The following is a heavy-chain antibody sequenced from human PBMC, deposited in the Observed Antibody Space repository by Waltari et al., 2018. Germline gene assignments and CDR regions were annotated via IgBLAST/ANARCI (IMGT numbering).Heavy chain of an antibody. CDR2: IYYSGST. CDR3: ARVYSSGWYGAFDI. D-gene: IGHD6-19*01. CDR1: GGPISSGGYY. V-gene: IGHV4-31*03. J-gene: IGHJ3*02. Sequence: QVQLQESGPGLVKPPQTLSLTCTVSGGPISSGGYYWSWIRQHPGKGLEWIGYIYYSGSTYYNPSLKSRVTISVDTSKNQFSLKLSSVTAADTAVYYCARVYSSGWYGAFDIWGQGTMVTVSS.